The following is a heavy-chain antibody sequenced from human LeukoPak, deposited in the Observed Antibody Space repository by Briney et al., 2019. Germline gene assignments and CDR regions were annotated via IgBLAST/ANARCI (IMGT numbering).Heavy chain of an antibody. D-gene: IGHD6-13*01. CDR3: AKGSDTSSWLLDF. CDR2: ISGSGGSP. J-gene: IGHJ4*02. CDR1: GFTFSSYA. V-gene: IGHV3-23*01. Sequence: QPGGSLRLSCAASGFTFSSYAMSWVRQAPGKGLEWVSAISGSGGSPYYADSVKGRFTISRDNSKNTLYLQMNSLRAEDTAIYFCAKGSDTSSWLLDFWGQGTLVTVSS.